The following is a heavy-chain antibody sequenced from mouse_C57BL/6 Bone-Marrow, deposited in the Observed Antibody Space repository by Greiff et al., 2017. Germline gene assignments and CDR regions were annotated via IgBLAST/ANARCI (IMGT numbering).Heavy chain of an antibody. CDR3: ARLDSSGYVDY. CDR2: ISSGGSYT. J-gene: IGHJ2*01. Sequence: DVKLVESGGDLVKPGGSLKLSCAASGFTFSSYGMSWVRQTPDKRLEWVATISSGGSYTYYPASVKGRFTLSRDNAKNTMDLQMSSLKSEDTAMYYCARLDSSGYVDYGGQGTTLTVSS. D-gene: IGHD3-2*02. CDR1: GFTFSSYG. V-gene: IGHV5-6*02.